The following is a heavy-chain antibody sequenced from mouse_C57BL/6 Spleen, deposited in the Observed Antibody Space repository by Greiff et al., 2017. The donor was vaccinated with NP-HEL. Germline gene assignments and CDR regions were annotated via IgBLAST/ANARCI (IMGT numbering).Heavy chain of an antibody. CDR3: ARRYYYGSMDY. J-gene: IGHJ4*01. CDR1: GYTFTDYY. D-gene: IGHD1-1*01. CDR2: INPYNGGT. V-gene: IGHV1-19*01. Sequence: EVQLQQSGPVLVKPGASVKMSCKASGYTFTDYYMNWVKQSHGKSLEWIGVINPYNGGTSYNQKFKGKATLTVDKSSSIAYMELNSLTSEDSAVYCCARRYYYGSMDYWGQGTSVTVSS.